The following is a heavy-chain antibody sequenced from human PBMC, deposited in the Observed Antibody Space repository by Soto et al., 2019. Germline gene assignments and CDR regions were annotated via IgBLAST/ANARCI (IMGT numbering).Heavy chain of an antibody. D-gene: IGHD3-22*01. J-gene: IGHJ4*02. Sequence: EVQLVESGGGLVQPGGSLRLSCAASGFTFSSYSINWVRQAPGKGLEWVSYITSSSNTIYYADSVKGRFTISRDNAKNSLYLQMNSLRDEDTAVYYCARDRSSYDSSGYYSATFDYWGQGTLVTVSS. CDR1: GFTFSSYS. CDR2: ITSSSNTI. V-gene: IGHV3-48*02. CDR3: ARDRSSYDSSGYYSATFDY.